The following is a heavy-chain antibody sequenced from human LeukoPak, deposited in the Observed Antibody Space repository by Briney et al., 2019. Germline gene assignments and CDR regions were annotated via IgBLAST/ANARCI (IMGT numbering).Heavy chain of an antibody. D-gene: IGHD6-13*01. J-gene: IGHJ4*02. CDR2: IYPGDSDT. V-gene: IGHV5-51*01. Sequence: GESLKISCKGSGYSFTSYWIGWVRQMPGKGLGWMGIIYPGDSDTRYSPSFQGQVTISADKSISTAYLQWSSLKASDTAMYYCARRPLYSSSWYYFDYWGQGTLVTVSS. CDR3: ARRPLYSSSWYYFDY. CDR1: GYSFTSYW.